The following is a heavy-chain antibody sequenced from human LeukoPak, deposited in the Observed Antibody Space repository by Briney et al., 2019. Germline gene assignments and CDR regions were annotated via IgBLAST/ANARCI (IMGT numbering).Heavy chain of an antibody. J-gene: IGHJ5*02. CDR2: ISYDGSNK. V-gene: IGHV3-30-3*01. CDR3: ARDSWFDP. CDR1: GFTFSSYA. Sequence: GGSLRLSCAASGFTFSSYAMHWVRQAPGKGLEWVAVISYDGSNKYYADSVKGRFTISRDNFKSTLYLQMNSLRAEDTAVYYCARDSWFDPWGQGTLVTVSS.